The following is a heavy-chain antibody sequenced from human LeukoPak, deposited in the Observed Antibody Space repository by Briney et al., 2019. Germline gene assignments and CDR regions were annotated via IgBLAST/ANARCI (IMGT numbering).Heavy chain of an antibody. V-gene: IGHV3-23*01. CDR1: GFTFSSYA. Sequence: PGGSLRLSCAASGFTFSSYAMSWVRQAPGKGLEWVSAISGSGGSTYYADSVKGRFTISRDKSKNTLCLQMNSLRAEDTAVYYCAKGGSSSWHAFDIWGQGTMVTVSS. D-gene: IGHD6-13*01. J-gene: IGHJ3*02. CDR2: ISGSGGST. CDR3: AKGGSSSWHAFDI.